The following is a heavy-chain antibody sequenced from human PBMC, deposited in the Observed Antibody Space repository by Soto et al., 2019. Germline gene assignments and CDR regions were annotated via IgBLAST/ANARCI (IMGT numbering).Heavy chain of an antibody. CDR2: INTDGSVA. Sequence: EVQLVESGGGLVQPGESLRLSCAASGLTFRSYWMHWVRQAPGKGLVWVSRINTDGSVAMYVDSVKGRFTISRYNAKNTLFLHMTSLRDEDTAVYSCVRDMQLLRLDSWGQGTLVTVSS. CDR3: VRDMQLLRLDS. CDR1: GLTFRSYW. D-gene: IGHD2-2*01. J-gene: IGHJ4*02. V-gene: IGHV3-74*03.